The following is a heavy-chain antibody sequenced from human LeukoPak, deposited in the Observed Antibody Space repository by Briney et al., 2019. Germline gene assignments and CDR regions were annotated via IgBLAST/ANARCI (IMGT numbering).Heavy chain of an antibody. V-gene: IGHV1-8*01. CDR1: GYTFTSYD. CDR3: ARGYCSSTRCSHWFDP. CDR2: MNPNSGNT. J-gene: IGHJ5*02. D-gene: IGHD2-2*01. Sequence: GASVKVSCKASGYTFTSYDINWVRQAPGQGREWMGWMNPNSGNTGYAQKFQGRVTMTRNTSINTAYMELSSLRSEDTAVYYCARGYCSSTRCSHWFDPWGQGTLVTVSS.